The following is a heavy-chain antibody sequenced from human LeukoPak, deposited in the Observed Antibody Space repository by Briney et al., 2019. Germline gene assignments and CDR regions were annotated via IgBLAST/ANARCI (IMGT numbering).Heavy chain of an antibody. CDR1: GGSISSSSYY. CDR2: INHSGST. Sequence: SETLSLTCTVSGGSISSSSYYWGWIRQPPGKGLEWIGEINHSGSTNYNPSLKSRVTISVDTSKNQFSLKLSSVTAADTAVYYCVPDYGDYVGGPKFDPWGQGTLVTVSS. D-gene: IGHD4-17*01. J-gene: IGHJ5*02. CDR3: VPDYGDYVGGPKFDP. V-gene: IGHV4-39*07.